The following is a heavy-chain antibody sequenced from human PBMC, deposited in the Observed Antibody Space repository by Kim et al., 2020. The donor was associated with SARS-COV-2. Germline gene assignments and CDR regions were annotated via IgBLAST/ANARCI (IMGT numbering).Heavy chain of an antibody. CDR3: VKGHRVLDS. J-gene: IGHJ4*02. V-gene: IGHV3-72*01. CDR2: YPT. Sequence: YPTASAPAEKGRVTVSRDDAKNSLYLQMDSLKPEDTAMYYCVKGHRVLDSWGQGTLVTVSS.